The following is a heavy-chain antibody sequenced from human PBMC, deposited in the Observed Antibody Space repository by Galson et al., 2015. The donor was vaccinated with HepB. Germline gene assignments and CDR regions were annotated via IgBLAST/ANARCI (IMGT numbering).Heavy chain of an antibody. CDR2: INEDGNQK. V-gene: IGHV3-7*03. J-gene: IGHJ4*02. CDR3: VRGGGIAASNSD. Sequence: SLRLSCAASGITFSTYWMSWVRQAPGKGLEWVANINEDGNQKKYVDSVKGRFTTSRDNTKNSLYLQMNSLRVEDTAVYYCVRGGGIAASNSDWGQGTLVTVSS. D-gene: IGHD6-13*01. CDR1: GITFSTYW.